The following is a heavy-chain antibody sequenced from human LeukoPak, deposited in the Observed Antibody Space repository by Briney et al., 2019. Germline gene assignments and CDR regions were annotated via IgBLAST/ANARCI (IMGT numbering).Heavy chain of an antibody. D-gene: IGHD5-24*01. CDR3: ARGKVEMATAGNWFDP. V-gene: IGHV1-69*13. Sequence: SVKVSCKASGGTFSSYAISWVRQAPGQGLEWMGGIIPIFGTANYAQKFRGRVTITPDESTSTAYMELSSLRSEDTAVYYCARGKVEMATAGNWFDPWGQGTLVTVSS. J-gene: IGHJ5*02. CDR1: GGTFSSYA. CDR2: IIPIFGTA.